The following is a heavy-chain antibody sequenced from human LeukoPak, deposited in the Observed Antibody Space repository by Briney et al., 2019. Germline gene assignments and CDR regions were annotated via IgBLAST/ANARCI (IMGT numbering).Heavy chain of an antibody. V-gene: IGHV1-2*02. CDR3: ARDRRDFSSSWNYYSDY. Sequence: ASVKVSCKASGYTFTGYYMHWVRQAPGQGLEWMGWINPNSGGTNYAQKFQGRVTMTRDTSISTAYMELSRLRSDDTAVYYCARDRRDFSSSWNYYSDYWGQGTLVTVSS. J-gene: IGHJ4*02. CDR1: GYTFTGYY. CDR2: INPNSGGT. D-gene: IGHD6-13*01.